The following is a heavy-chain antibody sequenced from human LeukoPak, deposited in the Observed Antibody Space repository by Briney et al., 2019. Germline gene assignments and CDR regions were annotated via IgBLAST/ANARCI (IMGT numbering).Heavy chain of an antibody. J-gene: IGHJ6*03. CDR2: INTNTGNP. CDR1: GFTFTSYA. D-gene: IGHD6-13*01. V-gene: IGHV7-4-1*02. Sequence: PGGSLRLSCAASGFTFTSYAMNWVRQAPGQGLEWMGWINTNTGNPTYAQGFTGRFVFSLDTSVSTAYLQISSLKAEDTAVYYCARERGYSSSWYRYYYYYYMDVWGKGTTVTVSS. CDR3: ARERGYSSSWYRYYYYYYMDV.